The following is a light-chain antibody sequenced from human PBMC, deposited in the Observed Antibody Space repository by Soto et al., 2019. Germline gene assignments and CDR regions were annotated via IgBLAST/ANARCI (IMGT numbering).Light chain of an antibody. Sequence: EIVLTQSPGTLSLSPGERATLSCRASQSVSSSYLAWYQQKPGQAPKVLIYRASSRATGIPDRFSGSGSGTDFTLTISRLEPEDFAVYYCQQYGSSPLTFGGGTNVDIK. CDR3: QQYGSSPLT. J-gene: IGKJ4*01. CDR1: QSVSSSY. V-gene: IGKV3-20*01. CDR2: RAS.